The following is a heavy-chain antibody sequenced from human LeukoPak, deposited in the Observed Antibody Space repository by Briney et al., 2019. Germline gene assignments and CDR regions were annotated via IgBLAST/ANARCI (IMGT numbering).Heavy chain of an antibody. D-gene: IGHD5-18*01. CDR3: AVQPRGSYYYYGMDV. V-gene: IGHV4-34*01. CDR2: INHSGST. CDR1: GGSFSGYY. J-gene: IGHJ6*02. Sequence: SETLSLTCAVYGGSFSGYYWSWIRQPPGKGLEWIGEINHSGSTNYNPSLKSRVTISVDTSKNQFSLKLSSVTAADTAVYYCAVQPRGSYYYYGMDVWGQGTTVTVSS.